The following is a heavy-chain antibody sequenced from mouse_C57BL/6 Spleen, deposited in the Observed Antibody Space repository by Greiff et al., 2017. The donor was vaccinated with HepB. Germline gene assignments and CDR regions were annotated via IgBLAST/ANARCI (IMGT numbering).Heavy chain of an antibody. CDR1: GFNIKDYY. CDR2: IDPEDGDT. CDR3: TTFHGNPFAY. V-gene: IGHV14-1*01. D-gene: IGHD2-1*01. J-gene: IGHJ3*01. Sequence: VHVKQSGAELVRPGASVKLSCTASGFNIKDYYMHWVKQRPEQGLEWIGRIDPEDGDTEYAPKFQGKATMTADTSSNTAYLQLSSLTSEDTAVYYCTTFHGNPFAYWGQGTLVTVSA.